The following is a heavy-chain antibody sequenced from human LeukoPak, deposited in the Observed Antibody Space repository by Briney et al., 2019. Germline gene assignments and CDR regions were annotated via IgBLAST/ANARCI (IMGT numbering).Heavy chain of an antibody. CDR2: ISSSGSTI. D-gene: IGHD5-18*01. V-gene: IGHV3-48*03. CDR3: AKHTAMDLFDY. CDR1: GFTFSSYE. J-gene: IGHJ4*02. Sequence: PGGSLRLSCAASGFTFSSYEMNWVRQAPGKGLEWVSYISSSGSTIYYADSVKGRFTISRDNAKNSLYLQMNSLRAEDTAVYYCAKHTAMDLFDYWGQGTLVTVSS.